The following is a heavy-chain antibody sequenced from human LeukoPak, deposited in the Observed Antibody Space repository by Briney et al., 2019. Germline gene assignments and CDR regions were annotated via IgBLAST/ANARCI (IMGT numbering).Heavy chain of an antibody. V-gene: IGHV1-18*01. Sequence: ASVKVSCKASGYTFTSYGISWVRQAPGQGLEWMGWISAYNGNTNYAQKLQGRVTMTTDTSTSTAYMELRSLGSDDTAVYYCARAERDGYNPPLDYWGQGTLVTVSS. CDR2: ISAYNGNT. CDR3: ARAERDGYNPPLDY. J-gene: IGHJ4*02. CDR1: GYTFTSYG. D-gene: IGHD5-24*01.